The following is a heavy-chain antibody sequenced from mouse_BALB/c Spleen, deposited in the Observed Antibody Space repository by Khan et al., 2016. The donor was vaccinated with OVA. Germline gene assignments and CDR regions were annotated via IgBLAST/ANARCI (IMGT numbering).Heavy chain of an antibody. D-gene: IGHD1-1*01. CDR2: IDPFNGST. CDR3: ARIGTSSVFAS. CDR1: GYSFTTYY. J-gene: IGHJ3*01. V-gene: IGHV1-31*01. Sequence: VQLQQPGPELMKPGASVKISCKASGYSFTTYYIHWVKQSHGKSLEWIGYIDPFNGSTTYNQKFKGKATLTVDKSSSPAYMQTRSLPSEASAVQHCARIGTSSVFASWRQGTLVTVSA.